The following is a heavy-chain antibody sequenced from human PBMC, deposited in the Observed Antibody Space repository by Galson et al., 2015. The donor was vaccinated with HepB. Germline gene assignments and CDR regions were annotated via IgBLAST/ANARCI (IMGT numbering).Heavy chain of an antibody. D-gene: IGHD3-10*01. CDR2: IIPIFGIA. Sequence: SVKVSCKASGGTFSSYATSWVRQAPGQGLEWMGGIIPIFGIANYAQKFQGRVTITADESTSTAYMELSSLRSGDTAVYYCARDARGPYGSGSYSDYWGQGTLVTVSS. V-gene: IGHV1-69*13. CDR3: ARDARGPYGSGSYSDY. J-gene: IGHJ4*02. CDR1: GGTFSSYA.